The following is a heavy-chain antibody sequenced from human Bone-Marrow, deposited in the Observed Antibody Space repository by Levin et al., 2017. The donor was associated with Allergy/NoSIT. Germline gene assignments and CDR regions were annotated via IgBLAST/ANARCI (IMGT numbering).Heavy chain of an antibody. Sequence: GASVKVSCKASGGTFSSYAISWVRQAPGQGLEWMGGIIPIFGTANYAQKFQGRVTITADESTSTAYMELSSLRSEDTAVYYCARRLLRWFGESYFDYWGQGTLVTVSS. J-gene: IGHJ4*02. D-gene: IGHD3-10*01. V-gene: IGHV1-69*13. CDR3: ARRLLRWFGESYFDY. CDR2: IIPIFGTA. CDR1: GGTFSSYA.